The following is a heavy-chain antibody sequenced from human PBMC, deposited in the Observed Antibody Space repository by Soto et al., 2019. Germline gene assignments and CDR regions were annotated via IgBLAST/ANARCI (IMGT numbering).Heavy chain of an antibody. J-gene: IGHJ4*02. CDR2: IYYSGST. V-gene: IGHV4-59*01. Sequence: SETLSLTCTVSGGSISSYYWSWIRQPPGKGLEWIGYIYYSGSTNYNPSLKSRVTISVDTSKNQFSLKLSSVTAADTAVYYCARVGPYGDIFDYWGQGTLVTVSS. CDR1: GGSISSYY. D-gene: IGHD4-17*01. CDR3: ARVGPYGDIFDY.